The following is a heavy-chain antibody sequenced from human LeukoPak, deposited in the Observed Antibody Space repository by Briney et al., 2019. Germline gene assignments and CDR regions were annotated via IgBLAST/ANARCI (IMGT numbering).Heavy chain of an antibody. Sequence: KPSETLSLTCTVSGGSINSYYWSWIRQPPGKGLEWIGYIYYSGSTNYNPSLKSRVIISVDTSKKQFSLKLTSVTAADTAVYYCARAVTAGNTFDYWGQGTLVTVSS. J-gene: IGHJ4*02. CDR1: GGSINSYY. CDR2: IYYSGST. D-gene: IGHD4-23*01. V-gene: IGHV4-59*01. CDR3: ARAVTAGNTFDY.